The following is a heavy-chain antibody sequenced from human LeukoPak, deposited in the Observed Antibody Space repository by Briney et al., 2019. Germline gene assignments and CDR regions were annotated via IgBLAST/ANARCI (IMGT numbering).Heavy chain of an antibody. D-gene: IGHD2-2*03. J-gene: IGHJ6*02. Sequence: ASVKVSCKASGYTFTSYYMHWVRQAPGQGLEWMGIINPSGGSTSYAQKFQGRVTMTRDTSTSTVYMELSSLRSEDTAVYYCARELDIVVVPAADYYYYGMDVWGQGTTVTVSS. CDR1: GYTFTSYY. V-gene: IGHV1-46*01. CDR3: ARELDIVVVPAADYYYYGMDV. CDR2: INPSGGST.